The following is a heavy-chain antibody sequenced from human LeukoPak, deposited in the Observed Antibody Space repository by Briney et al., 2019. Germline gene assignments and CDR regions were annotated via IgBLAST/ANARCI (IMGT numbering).Heavy chain of an antibody. Sequence: WVRQSPGKGLEWISYISSFNDTIYYADSVKGRFAISRDNAKNSLSLQMNSLRAEDTAVYYCARASYGSGSYYTTNFDYWGQGTLVTVSS. D-gene: IGHD3-10*01. J-gene: IGHJ4*02. CDR3: ARASYGSGSYYTTNFDY. CDR2: ISSFNDTI. V-gene: IGHV3-48*04.